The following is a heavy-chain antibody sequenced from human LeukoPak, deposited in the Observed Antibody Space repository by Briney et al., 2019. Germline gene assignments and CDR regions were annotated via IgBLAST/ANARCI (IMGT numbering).Heavy chain of an antibody. V-gene: IGHV1-46*01. Sequence: GASVKVSCKASGYTFPSYFMHWVRQAPGQGLEWMGIINPTGGSTTYAQKFQGRVTMTRDTSTSTAYMELSSLRSEDTAVYYCARDGGTMVRGVSFNWFDPWGQGTLVTVSS. CDR1: GYTFPSYF. J-gene: IGHJ5*02. CDR2: INPTGGST. CDR3: ARDGGTMVRGVSFNWFDP. D-gene: IGHD3-10*01.